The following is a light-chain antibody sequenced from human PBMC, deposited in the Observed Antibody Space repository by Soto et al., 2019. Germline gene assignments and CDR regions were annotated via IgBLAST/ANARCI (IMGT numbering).Light chain of an antibody. J-gene: IGKJ5*01. CDR1: QSVSSSY. CDR3: QQYNNWPPIT. CDR2: DTS. Sequence: EIVLTQSPGTLSLSPGERATLSCRASQSVSSSYLAWYQQKPGQAPRLLIYDTSTRATGNPARFSGSGSGTEFTLTISSLQSEDFAVYYCQQYNNWPPITFGQGTRLEIK. V-gene: IGKV3-15*01.